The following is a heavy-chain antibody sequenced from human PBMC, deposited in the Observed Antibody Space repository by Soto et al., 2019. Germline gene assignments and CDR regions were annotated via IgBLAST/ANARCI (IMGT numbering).Heavy chain of an antibody. CDR3: ARVPSSSWYVGIDY. V-gene: IGHV1-18*01. Sequence: GASVKVSCKASGYTLTSYGISWVRQAPGQGLEWMGWISAYNGNTKYAQKLQGRVTMTTDTSTSTAYMELRSLRSDDTAVYYCARVPSSSWYVGIDYWGQGTLVTVSS. CDR2: ISAYNGNT. D-gene: IGHD6-13*01. CDR1: GYTLTSYG. J-gene: IGHJ4*02.